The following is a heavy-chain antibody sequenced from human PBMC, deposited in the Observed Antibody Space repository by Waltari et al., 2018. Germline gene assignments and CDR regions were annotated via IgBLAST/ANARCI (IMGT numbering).Heavy chain of an antibody. Sequence: EVQLVESGGGLVKPGGSLRLTCVASGFKFSPYAMNWVRQESGKVVEGVSSSGSRSRFMDYADSVRGRFTVARDNANNTLYLQMDTLRAEDTAVYYCAREGAEQWVVEDYGMDVWGQGTTVTVSS. CDR1: GFKFSPYA. CDR2: SGSRSRFM. V-gene: IGHV3-21*02. CDR3: AREGAEQWVVEDYGMDV. D-gene: IGHD6-19*01. J-gene: IGHJ6*02.